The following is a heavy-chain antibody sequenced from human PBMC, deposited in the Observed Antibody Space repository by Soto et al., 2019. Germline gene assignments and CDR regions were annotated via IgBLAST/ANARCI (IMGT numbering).Heavy chain of an antibody. V-gene: IGHV1-69*05. CDR2: LIPIYDTA. Sequence: QVQLVQSGAEVKKPGSSVKVSCKASGGTFSSYAISWVRQAPGQGLEWLGGLIPIYDTANYAQKFQGRSTITPHESTSTDTMGLSSLRSDDTVVYCCPRKDDLRYFDPSQPDAFAIWGQGTMVTVSS. CDR3: PRKDDLRYFDPSQPDAFAI. D-gene: IGHD3-9*01. J-gene: IGHJ3*02. CDR1: GGTFSSYA.